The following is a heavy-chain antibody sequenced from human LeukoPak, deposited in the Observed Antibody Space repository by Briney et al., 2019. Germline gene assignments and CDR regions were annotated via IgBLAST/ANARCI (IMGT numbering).Heavy chain of an antibody. D-gene: IGHD1-14*01. CDR3: ARGRAPVGNPLHYMDV. CDR2: IKQGEKEE. Sequence: GGPLRLSCAASGFTFNVYRMSWLPQATGKGVEGVANIKQGEKEEDYVDSVKGRFTISRDNAKNALYLQMNSLRAEDTAMYYCARGRAPVGNPLHYMDVWGEGNTVTVSS. V-gene: IGHV3-7*01. J-gene: IGHJ6*03. CDR1: GFTFNVYR.